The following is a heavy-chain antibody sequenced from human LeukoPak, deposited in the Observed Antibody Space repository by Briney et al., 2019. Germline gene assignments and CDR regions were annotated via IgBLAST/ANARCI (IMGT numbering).Heavy chain of an antibody. CDR1: GYTFTSYY. CDR3: ARVQDYYDSSGCAGY. V-gene: IGHV1-46*01. J-gene: IGHJ4*02. D-gene: IGHD3-22*01. Sequence: GASVKVSCKASGYTFTSYYMHWVRQAPGQGLEWMGIINPSGGSSSYAQKFQGRITMTRDTSTSTVYKEQSSLRSEDTAVYYCARVQDYYDSSGCAGYWGQGTLVTVSS. CDR2: INPSGGSS.